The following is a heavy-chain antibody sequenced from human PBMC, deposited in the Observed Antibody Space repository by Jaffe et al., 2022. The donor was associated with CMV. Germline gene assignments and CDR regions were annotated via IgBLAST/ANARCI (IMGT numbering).Heavy chain of an antibody. CDR3: ARGSPRYNWFDP. Sequence: QVQLQQWGAGLLKPSETLSLTCAVYGGSFSGYYWSWIRQPPGKGLEWIGEINHSGSTNYNPSLKSRVTISVDTSKNQFSLKLSSVTAADTAVYYCARGSPRYNWFDPWGQGTLVTVSS. J-gene: IGHJ5*02. CDR1: GGSFSGYY. CDR2: INHSGST. V-gene: IGHV4-34*01.